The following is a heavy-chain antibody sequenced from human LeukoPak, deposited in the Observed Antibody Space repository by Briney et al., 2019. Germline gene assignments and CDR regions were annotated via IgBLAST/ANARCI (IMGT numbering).Heavy chain of an antibody. V-gene: IGHV4-59*08. J-gene: IGHJ6*02. CDR3: ASSYSSSYVRYYGMDV. CDR2: IYYSGST. D-gene: IGHD6-6*01. Sequence: SETLSLTCTVSGGSISSYYWSWIRQPPGKGLEWIGYIYYSGSTNYNPSLKSRVTISVDTSKNQFSLKLSSVTAADTAVYYCASSYSSSYVRYYGMDVWGQGTTVTVSS. CDR1: GGSISSYY.